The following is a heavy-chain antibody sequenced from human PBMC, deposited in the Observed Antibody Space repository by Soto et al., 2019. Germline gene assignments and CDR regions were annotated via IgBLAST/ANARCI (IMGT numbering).Heavy chain of an antibody. V-gene: IGHV1-8*01. CDR2: MNLNYGQA. CDR3: ATYRRISPMAFDA. J-gene: IGHJ3*01. CDR1: GLTLRVYD. Sequence: QVHLVQSGAEVKQPGASVKVSCKFSGLTLRVYDVEWVRQGTGQGPEWMGYMNLNYGQAGIAQRFQGRVTMTRDASVSTAYMELSSLRSDDTAVYYCATYRRISPMAFDAWGQGTVVTVSS. D-gene: IGHD2-15*01.